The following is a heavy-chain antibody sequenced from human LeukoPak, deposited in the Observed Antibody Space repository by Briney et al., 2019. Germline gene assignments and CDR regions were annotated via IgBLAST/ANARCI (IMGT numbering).Heavy chain of an antibody. V-gene: IGHV3-30*18. Sequence: GRSLRLSCAASGFTFRSYDIHWVREAPGKGLEWVAVISYDGSNKYYADSVKGRFTISRDNSKNTLYLQMNSLRAEDTAVYYCAKSHYRGFGELFSNFDYWGQGTLVTVSS. CDR1: GFTFRSYD. D-gene: IGHD3-10*01. CDR2: ISYDGSNK. CDR3: AKSHYRGFGELFSNFDY. J-gene: IGHJ4*02.